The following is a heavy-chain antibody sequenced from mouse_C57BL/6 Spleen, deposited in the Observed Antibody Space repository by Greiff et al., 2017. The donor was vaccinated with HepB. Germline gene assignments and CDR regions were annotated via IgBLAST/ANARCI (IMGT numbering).Heavy chain of an antibody. CDR1: GYTFTSYW. V-gene: IGHV1-69*01. CDR2: IDPSDSYT. CDR3: ARVYDGYYGDVDV. D-gene: IGHD2-3*01. J-gene: IGHJ1*03. Sequence: QVQLQQPGAELVMPGASVKLSCKASGYTFTSYWMPWVKQRPGQGLEWIGEIDPSDSYTNYNQKFKGKSTLTVDKSSSTAYMQLSSLTSEDSAVYYGARVYDGYYGDVDVGGTGTTVTVAS.